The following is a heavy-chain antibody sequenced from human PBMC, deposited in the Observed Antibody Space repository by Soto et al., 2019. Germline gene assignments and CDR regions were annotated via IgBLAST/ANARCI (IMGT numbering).Heavy chain of an antibody. Sequence: GGSLRLSCAASGFTFNNYAMGWVRQAPGKGLEWVSAITGSGSDTYYLDSVKGRFTISRDNAKNSLYLQMNSLRAEDTAVYYCAREWRVLDYDFWSGYYTQLDYWGQGTLVTVSS. J-gene: IGHJ4*02. CDR3: AREWRVLDYDFWSGYYTQLDY. CDR1: GFTFNNYA. D-gene: IGHD3-3*01. V-gene: IGHV3-23*01. CDR2: ITGSGSDT.